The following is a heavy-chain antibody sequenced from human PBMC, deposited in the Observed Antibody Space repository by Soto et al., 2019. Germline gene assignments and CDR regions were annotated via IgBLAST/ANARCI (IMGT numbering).Heavy chain of an antibody. CDR3: ARVYGSLEGYCSSTSCYISH. Sequence: SGFAFSDYTMNWVRQAPGKGLELVSSIISSSTYIYYADSVKDRFTISRDNAKNSLFLQMNSLRAEDTAVYYCARVYGSLEGYCSSTSCYISHWGQGVLVTVSS. V-gene: IGHV3-21*01. J-gene: IGHJ4*02. CDR1: GFAFSDYT. CDR2: IISSSTYI. D-gene: IGHD2-2*02.